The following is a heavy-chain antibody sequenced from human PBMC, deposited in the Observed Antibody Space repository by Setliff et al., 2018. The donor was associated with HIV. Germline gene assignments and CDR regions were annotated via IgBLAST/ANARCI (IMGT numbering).Heavy chain of an antibody. CDR2: ISAYNGNT. D-gene: IGHD3-3*01. Sequence: ASVKVSCKASGYTFTSYGISWVRQAPGQGLEWMGWISAYNGNTNYAQKFQGRVTITADESTSTAYMELRSLRSDDTAVYYCARDQGFWSGFTYNYYMDVWGKGTTVTVSS. V-gene: IGHV1-18*01. J-gene: IGHJ6*03. CDR3: ARDQGFWSGFTYNYYMDV. CDR1: GYTFTSYG.